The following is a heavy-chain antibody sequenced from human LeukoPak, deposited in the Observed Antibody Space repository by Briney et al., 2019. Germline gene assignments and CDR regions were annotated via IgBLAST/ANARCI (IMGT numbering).Heavy chain of an antibody. CDR3: ASPQYKSVAFDI. V-gene: IGHV1-69*05. D-gene: IGHD1-1*01. Sequence: GASVKVSCKASGGTFSSYAISWVRQAPGQGLEWMGGIIPIFGTANYAQKFQGRVTITTDESTSTAYMELSSLRSEDTAVYYCASPQYKSVAFDIWGQGTVVTVSS. CDR1: GGTFSSYA. CDR2: IIPIFGTA. J-gene: IGHJ3*02.